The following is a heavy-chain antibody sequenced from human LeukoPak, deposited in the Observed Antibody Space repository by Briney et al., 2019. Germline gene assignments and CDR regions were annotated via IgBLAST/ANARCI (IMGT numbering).Heavy chain of an antibody. Sequence: ASVKVSCKASGGTFSSDAIIWVRRAPGQGFEWMGIINPSGGSTSYAQKFQGRVTMTRDTSTSTVYMELSSLRSGDTAVYYCARKSHDDSSGFDYWGQGTLVTVSS. J-gene: IGHJ4*02. CDR2: INPSGGST. CDR1: GGTFSSDA. V-gene: IGHV1-46*01. D-gene: IGHD3-22*01. CDR3: ARKSHDDSSGFDY.